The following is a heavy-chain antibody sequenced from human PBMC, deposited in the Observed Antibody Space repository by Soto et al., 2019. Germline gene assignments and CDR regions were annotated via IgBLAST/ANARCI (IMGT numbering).Heavy chain of an antibody. CDR3: ATRWFDP. Sequence: EVQMLESGGGLVQPGGSLRLSCAASGFMFSSYVVNWVRQAPGKGLEWVSAISSSGDRTYYADSVRGRFTISRDNSQNTLYLQMNSLRAEDTGVYYCATRWFDPWGQGTLVTVSS. CDR1: GFMFSSYV. V-gene: IGHV3-23*01. CDR2: ISSSGDRT. J-gene: IGHJ5*02.